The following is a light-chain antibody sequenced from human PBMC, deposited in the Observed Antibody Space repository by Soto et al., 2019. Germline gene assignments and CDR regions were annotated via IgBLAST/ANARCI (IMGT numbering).Light chain of an antibody. V-gene: IGKV1-16*01. CDR2: GAT. Sequence: IQMTQSPSSLSASIGDRVTIICRASEGINNYLAWFQQKPGKAPKSLIYGATYLQSGVPSRFSGSEFGTEFSLTISSLQPEDIATYYCQQYQRYPPSFGGGTKVEIK. CDR1: EGINNY. J-gene: IGKJ4*01. CDR3: QQYQRYPPS.